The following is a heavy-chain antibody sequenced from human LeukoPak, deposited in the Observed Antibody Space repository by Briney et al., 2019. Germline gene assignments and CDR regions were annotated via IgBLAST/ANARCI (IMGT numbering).Heavy chain of an antibody. J-gene: IGHJ4*02. D-gene: IGHD6-6*01. CDR3: ARESYASSYVFDY. Sequence: SETLPLTCTVSGDSISNYYWSWIRQPAGKGLEWIGRIYTSGTTNYNPSLKSRVTMSVDTSKNQFSLNLSSVTAADTAMYYCARESYASSYVFDYWGQGILVTVSS. CDR1: GDSISNYY. CDR2: IYTSGTT. V-gene: IGHV4-4*07.